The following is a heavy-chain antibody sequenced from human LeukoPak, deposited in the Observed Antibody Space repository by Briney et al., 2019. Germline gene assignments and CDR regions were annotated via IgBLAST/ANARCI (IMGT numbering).Heavy chain of an antibody. CDR3: ARFVLELIALRSVMGAFEI. V-gene: IGHV4-59*01. D-gene: IGHD3-3*01. Sequence: ASETLSLTCAVSGGSIRPYYWTWVRQPPGKGLEWLSYIYYSGDTRYNPSLKSRVTMSVDTSKNQFSLKLSSVTAADTAVYYCARFVLELIALRSVMGAFEIWGQGIMVSVSS. J-gene: IGHJ3*02. CDR2: IYYSGDT. CDR1: GGSIRPYY.